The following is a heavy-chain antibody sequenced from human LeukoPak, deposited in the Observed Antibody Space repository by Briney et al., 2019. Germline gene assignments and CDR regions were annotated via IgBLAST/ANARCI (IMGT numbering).Heavy chain of an antibody. D-gene: IGHD6-13*01. CDR3: AKAQYSSSWYGPRAD. Sequence: PGGSLRLSCAASGFTFSSYSMNWVRQAPGKGLEWVAFIRYDGSNKYYADSVKGRFTISRDNSKNTLYLQMNSLRAEDTAVYYCAKAQYSSSWYGPRADWGQGTLVTVSS. CDR2: IRYDGSNK. CDR1: GFTFSSYS. V-gene: IGHV3-30*02. J-gene: IGHJ4*02.